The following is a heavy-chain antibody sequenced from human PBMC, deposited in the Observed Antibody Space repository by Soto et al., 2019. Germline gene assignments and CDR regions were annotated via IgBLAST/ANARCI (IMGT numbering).Heavy chain of an antibody. CDR1: GYTFTNYG. CDR3: ARGYGDYIRALDV. D-gene: IGHD4-17*01. V-gene: IGHV1-18*04. J-gene: IGHJ6*04. Sequence: QVQLVQSGPEVKKPGTSVRVSCKTAGYTFTNYGITWVRQAPGQGLEWMGWIGAYNGNTNYAQRFQGRLTMTTDTSTDTGYMELRSLKSDDTAVYYCARGYGDYIRALDVWGKGTTFTVSS. CDR2: IGAYNGNT.